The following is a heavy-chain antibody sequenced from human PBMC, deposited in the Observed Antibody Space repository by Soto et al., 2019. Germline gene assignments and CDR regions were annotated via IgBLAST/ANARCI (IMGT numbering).Heavy chain of an antibody. Sequence: SQTLSLTCAISGDSVSSNSAAWNWIRQSPSRGLEWLGRTYYRSKWYNDYAVSVKSRITSNPDTSKNQFSLQLNSVTPEDTAVYYCARSEMAPHKPAYGMDVWGQGTTVTVSS. D-gene: IGHD5-12*01. J-gene: IGHJ6*02. CDR2: TYYRSKWYN. CDR1: GDSVSSNSAA. CDR3: ARSEMAPHKPAYGMDV. V-gene: IGHV6-1*01.